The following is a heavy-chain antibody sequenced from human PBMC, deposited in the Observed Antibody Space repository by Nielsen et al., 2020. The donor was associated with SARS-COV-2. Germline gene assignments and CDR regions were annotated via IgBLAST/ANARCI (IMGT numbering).Heavy chain of an antibody. J-gene: IGHJ4*02. CDR1: GFNFRGYW. Sequence: GESLKISCVVSGFNFRGYWMTWVRQAPGKGLEGVGNIKLDGSEKYYVDSVKGRFTISRDNARNTLYLQMNSLRAEDTAVYYCAKAGGTSGWYFFDSWGQGALVTVSS. D-gene: IGHD6-19*01. V-gene: IGHV3-7*03. CDR3: AKAGGTSGWYFFDS. CDR2: IKLDGSEK.